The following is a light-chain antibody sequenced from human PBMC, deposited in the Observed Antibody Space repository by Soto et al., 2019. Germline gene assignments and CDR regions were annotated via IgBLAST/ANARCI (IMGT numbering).Light chain of an antibody. J-gene: IGKJ3*01. CDR1: QSVSSNF. CDR2: DSS. V-gene: IGKV3D-20*02. CDR3: QQYNDWPFT. Sequence: EIVLTQSPATLSLSPGERATLSCRASQSVSSNFLAWYQHKPGQAPRLLIYDSSSRATGIPDRFSGSGSGTGFTLSIIRLEPEDFAVYYCQQYNDWPFTFGPGTKVDIK.